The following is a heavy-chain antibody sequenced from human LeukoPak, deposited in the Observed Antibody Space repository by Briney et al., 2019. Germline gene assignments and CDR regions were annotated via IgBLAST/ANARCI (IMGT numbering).Heavy chain of an antibody. CDR3: ARERTRGCNGDICLDGFDI. D-gene: IGHD2-15*01. Sequence: GGSLRLSCVASGLTFNNQDMHWVRQSAGKGLEWVTAIGVDDDTYYSASVKGRFTISRENARNSLYLQMNSLRAEDTAVYYCARERTRGCNGDICLDGFDIWGRGTKVTVSS. V-gene: IGHV3-13*01. CDR1: GLTFNNQD. J-gene: IGHJ3*02. CDR2: IGVDDDT.